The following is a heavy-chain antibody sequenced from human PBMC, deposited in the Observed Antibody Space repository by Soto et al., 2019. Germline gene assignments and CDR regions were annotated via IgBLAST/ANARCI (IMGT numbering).Heavy chain of an antibody. V-gene: IGHV3-23*01. J-gene: IGHJ4*02. CDR1: GFAFSNYP. CDR2: IGGSGYNT. Sequence: EVQLLESGGGLVQPGGSLRLSCAASGFAFSNYPMSWVRQAPGKGLEWVSGIGGSGYNTYYAGSVKGRFTISRDNYKSTLYLQMNSLRADDTAVYYCAKSNGDSWERYYFDYWGQGTLLTVSS. CDR3: AKSNGDSWERYYFDY. D-gene: IGHD1-26*01.